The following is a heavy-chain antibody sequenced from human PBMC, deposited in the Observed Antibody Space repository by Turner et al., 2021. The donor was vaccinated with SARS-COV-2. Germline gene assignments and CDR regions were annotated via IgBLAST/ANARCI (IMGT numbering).Heavy chain of an antibody. V-gene: IGHV3-30*18. CDR1: GFTFSTYG. CDR3: AKQISYYGSGSLYYFDY. Sequence: QVQLVESGGGVVQPGRSLRLSCAASGFTFSTYGMHWVRQAPGKGLEWVAVISYDGSNNYYADSVRGRFTISRDNSKNTLYLQMNSLRAEDTAVYYCAKQISYYGSGSLYYFDYWGQGTLVTVSS. J-gene: IGHJ4*02. D-gene: IGHD3-10*01. CDR2: ISYDGSNN.